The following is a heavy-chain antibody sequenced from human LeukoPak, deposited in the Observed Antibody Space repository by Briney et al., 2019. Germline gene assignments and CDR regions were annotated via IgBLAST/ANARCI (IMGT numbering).Heavy chain of an antibody. CDR3: ARDGLTTVTTVSRYYGMDV. V-gene: IGHV3-53*01. D-gene: IGHD4-17*01. CDR2: IYNDGST. J-gene: IGHJ6*02. CDR1: GLIVSSSY. Sequence: GGSLRLSCAASGLIVSSSYMSWVRQAPGKGLEWVSIIYNDGSTYYADSMKGRFTISRDNSKNTLYLQVNSLRAEDTAVYYCARDGLTTVTTVSRYYGMDVWGQGTTVTVSS.